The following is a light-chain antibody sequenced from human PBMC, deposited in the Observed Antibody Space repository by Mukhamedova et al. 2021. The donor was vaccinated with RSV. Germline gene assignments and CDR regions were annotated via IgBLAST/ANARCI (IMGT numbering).Light chain of an antibody. Sequence: WYQRRVHGKVPKVLIYAASTLQSGVPSRFSGSGSGTDFTLTINSLQPEAFATYYCQQGYSSSYSFGQGTKLEIK. CDR3: QQGYSSSYS. J-gene: IGKJ2*03. CDR2: AAS. V-gene: IGKV1-39*01.